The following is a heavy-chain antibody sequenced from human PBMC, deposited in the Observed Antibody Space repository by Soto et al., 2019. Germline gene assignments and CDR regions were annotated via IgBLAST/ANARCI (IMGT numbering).Heavy chain of an antibody. V-gene: IGHV1-69*04. CDR3: AREAHYGDPRDI. CDR2: IIRIRGIA. CDR1: GGTFSSYT. Sequence: QVQLVQSGAEVKKPGSSVKVSCKASGGTFSSYTISWVRQAPGQGLEWLGRIIRIRGIANYAQKFQGRVTITADKSTSTAYMELSSLRSEDTALYYCAREAHYGDPRDIWGQGTMGTVSS. D-gene: IGHD4-17*01. J-gene: IGHJ3*02.